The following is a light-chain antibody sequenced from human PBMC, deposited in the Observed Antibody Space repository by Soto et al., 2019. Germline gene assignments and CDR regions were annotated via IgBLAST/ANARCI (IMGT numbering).Light chain of an antibody. CDR2: AAS. V-gene: IGKV1-39*01. CDR1: QSISSS. J-gene: IGKJ5*01. CDR3: QQTFTTPHT. Sequence: DIQMTQSPSSLSASVGDSVTITCRASQSISSSLNWYQQKPGKAPRLLIYAASTLQSGVPPGFSGSGSGTDFALTISSLQPENFATYYCQQTFTTPHTFGQGTRLEIK.